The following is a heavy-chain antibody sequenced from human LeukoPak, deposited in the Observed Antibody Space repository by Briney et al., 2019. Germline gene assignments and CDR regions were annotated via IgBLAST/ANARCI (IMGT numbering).Heavy chain of an antibody. CDR2: ISSSSSYI. V-gene: IGHV3-21*01. CDR3: ARLNPRYSSGRDY. D-gene: IGHD6-19*01. CDR1: GFTFSSYS. J-gene: IGHJ4*02. Sequence: GGSLRLSCAASGFTFSSYSMNWARQAPGKGLEWVSSISSSSSYIYYADSVKGRFTISRDNAKNSLYLQMNSLRAEDTAVYYCARLNPRYSSGRDYWGQGTLVTVSS.